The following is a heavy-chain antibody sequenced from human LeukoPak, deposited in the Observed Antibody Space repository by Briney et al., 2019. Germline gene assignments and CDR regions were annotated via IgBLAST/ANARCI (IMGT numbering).Heavy chain of an antibody. CDR1: GFTFSSYS. CDR2: ISTSSGTI. CDR3: ARGATYAYYQDY. J-gene: IGHJ4*02. Sequence: GGSLRLSCAASGFTFSSYSMTWVRQAPGKGLEWVSYISTSSGTIYYADSVKGRFTISRDNAKNTLYLQMNSLRAEDTAVYYCARGATYAYYQDYWGQGTLVTVSS. V-gene: IGHV3-48*04. D-gene: IGHD1-26*01.